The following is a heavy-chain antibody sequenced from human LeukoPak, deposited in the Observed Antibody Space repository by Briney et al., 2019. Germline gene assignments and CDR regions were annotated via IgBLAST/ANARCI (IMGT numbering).Heavy chain of an antibody. Sequence: GGSLRLSCVVSGFTFSTYWMHWVRQGPGKGLVWVSRIDSSGSDTLYADSVRGRFTVSRDNAKNTLFLQMNSLRVEDTAMYYCARVRSEYSSSSPPDYWGQGALVTVSS. CDR3: ARVRSEYSSSSPPDY. D-gene: IGHD6-6*01. J-gene: IGHJ4*02. CDR2: IDSSGSDT. CDR1: GFTFSTYW. V-gene: IGHV3-74*01.